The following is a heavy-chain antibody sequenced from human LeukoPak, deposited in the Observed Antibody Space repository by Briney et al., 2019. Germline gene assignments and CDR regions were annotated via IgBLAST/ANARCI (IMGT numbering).Heavy chain of an antibody. D-gene: IGHD4-17*01. J-gene: IGHJ4*02. CDR2: ISYDGTYK. CDR3: ARDSPLIVDMTTVTLSLPDY. V-gene: IGHV3-30*03. CDR1: GFTFSSFG. Sequence: PGGSLRLSCAASGFTFSSFGMHWVRQAPGRGLEWVAVISYDGTYKYYADSVRGRFSISRDDSKNTLYLQMNSLRTEDTAMYYCARDSPLIVDMTTVTLSLPDYWGQGTLVTVSS.